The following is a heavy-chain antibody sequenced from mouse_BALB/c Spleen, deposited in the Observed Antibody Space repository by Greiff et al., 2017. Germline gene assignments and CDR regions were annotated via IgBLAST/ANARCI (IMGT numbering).Heavy chain of an antibody. CDR3: ARWGYYGSSLFAY. J-gene: IGHJ3*01. D-gene: IGHD1-1*01. CDR1: GYTFTDYA. CDR2: ISTYYGDA. Sequence: VQLQQSGAELVRPGVSVKISCKGSGYTFTDYAMHWVKQSHAKSLEWIGVISTYYGDASYNQKFKGKATMTVDKSSSTAYMELARLTSEDSAIYYCARWGYYGSSLFAYWGQGTLVTVSA. V-gene: IGHV1S137*01.